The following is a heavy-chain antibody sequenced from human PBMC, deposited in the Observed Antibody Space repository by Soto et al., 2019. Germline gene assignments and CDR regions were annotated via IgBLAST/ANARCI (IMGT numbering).Heavy chain of an antibody. J-gene: IGHJ4*02. V-gene: IGHV4-59*08. Sequence: PSETLSLTCTVSGGSISSYYWSWIRQPPGKGLEWIGYIYYSGSTNYNPSLKSRATISVDTSKNQFSLKLSSVTAADTAVYYCASSDIVATITSFSLGYWGQGTLVTVSS. CDR2: IYYSGST. CDR1: GGSISSYY. CDR3: ASSDIVATITSFSLGY. D-gene: IGHD5-12*01.